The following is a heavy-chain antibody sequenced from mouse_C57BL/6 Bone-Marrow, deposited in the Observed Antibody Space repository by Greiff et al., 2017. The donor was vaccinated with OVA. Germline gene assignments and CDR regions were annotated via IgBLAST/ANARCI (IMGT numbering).Heavy chain of an antibody. CDR3: TGSSGPWFAY. CDR1: GFTFSNYW. Sequence: EVKVEESGGGLVQPGGSMKLSCVASGFTFSNYWMNWVRQSPEKGLEWVAQIRLKSDNYATHYAESVKGRFTISRDDSKSSVYLQMNNLRAEDTGIYYCTGSSGPWFAYWGQGTLVTVSA. J-gene: IGHJ3*01. V-gene: IGHV6-3*01. CDR2: IRLKSDNYAT. D-gene: IGHD3-2*02.